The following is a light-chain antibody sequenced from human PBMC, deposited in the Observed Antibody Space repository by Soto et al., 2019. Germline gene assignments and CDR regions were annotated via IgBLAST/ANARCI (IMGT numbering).Light chain of an antibody. CDR3: QAWDSSTAV. V-gene: IGLV3-1*01. J-gene: IGLJ2*01. CDR2: QDS. Sequence: SYELTQPPSVSVSPGQTASITCSGDKLGDKYACWYQQKPGQSPVLVIYQDSKRPSGIPERFSGSNSGNTATLTISGTQARDEADYYCQAWDSSTAVFGGGTTLTVL. CDR1: KLGDKY.